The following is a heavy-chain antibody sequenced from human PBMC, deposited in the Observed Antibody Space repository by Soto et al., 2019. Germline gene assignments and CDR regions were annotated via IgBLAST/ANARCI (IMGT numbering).Heavy chain of an antibody. J-gene: IGHJ4*02. Sequence: GGSLRLSCVASGFTFRSFSLNWVRQAPGKGLEWVSYISGTDTACYADSVKGRFTISRDSAKNSVYLHMTSVREEDTAVYYCARGPAATAFYFDYWGQGTPVTVSS. CDR3: ARGPAATAFYFDY. CDR2: ISGTDTA. D-gene: IGHD6-25*01. V-gene: IGHV3-48*02. CDR1: GFTFRSFS.